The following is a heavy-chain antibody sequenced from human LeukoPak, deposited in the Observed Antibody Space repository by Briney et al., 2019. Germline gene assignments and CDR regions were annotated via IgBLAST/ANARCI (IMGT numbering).Heavy chain of an antibody. CDR3: AQEPEDYLDAFP. J-gene: IGHJ1*01. Sequence: ASVKVSCKASGYTFANYAVNWVRQAPGQGLEWLGWISTYNDDTNYAQSLQGRVTMTTDTSTGIAYLELRSLRSDDTAVYYCAQEPEDYLDAFPWGQGTLVTVSS. CDR2: ISTYNDDT. CDR1: GYTFANYA. D-gene: IGHD4-11*01. V-gene: IGHV1-18*01.